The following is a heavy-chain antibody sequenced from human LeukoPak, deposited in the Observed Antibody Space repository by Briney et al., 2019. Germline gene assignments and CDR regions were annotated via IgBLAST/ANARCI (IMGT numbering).Heavy chain of an antibody. CDR3: ARGGSLYQLLDHFY. CDR2: ISNDGSNK. CDR1: RFTFSSYA. Sequence: GGSLRLSCAASRFTFSSYAMHWVRQAPGKGLEWVAVISNDGSNKYYADSVKGRFTISRDNSKNTLYLQMNSLRAEDTAVYYCARGGSLYQLLDHFYWGQGTLVTVSS. V-gene: IGHV3-30*04. J-gene: IGHJ4*02. D-gene: IGHD2-2*02.